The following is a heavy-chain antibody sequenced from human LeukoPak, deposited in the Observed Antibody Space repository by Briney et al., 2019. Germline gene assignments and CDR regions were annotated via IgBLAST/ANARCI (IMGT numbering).Heavy chain of an antibody. CDR3: ARGNSTSYVDYLYYFDF. D-gene: IGHD4-17*01. CDR2: INPGDGGA. Sequence: ASVKVSCKASGYTFINHYMHWVRQAPGQGLEWMGLINPGDGGAMYAPKFQGRVTLTRDTSTSTVYMELSSLRSEDTAVFYCARGNSTSYVDYLYYFDFWGQGTLVTVSS. CDR1: GYTFINHY. J-gene: IGHJ4*02. V-gene: IGHV1-46*01.